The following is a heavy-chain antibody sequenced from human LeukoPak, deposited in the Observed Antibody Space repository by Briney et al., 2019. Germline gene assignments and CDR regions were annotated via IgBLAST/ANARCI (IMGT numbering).Heavy chain of an antibody. V-gene: IGHV3-21*01. CDR2: ISSSSSYI. D-gene: IGHD2-15*01. CDR1: GFTFSSYS. CDR3: ARDYCSGGSCYRNDAFDI. Sequence: GGSLRLSCAASGFTFSSYSMNWVRQAPGKGLEWVSSISSSSSYIYYADSVNGRFTISRDNAKNSLYLQMNSLRAEDTAVYYCARDYCSGGSCYRNDAFDIWGQGTMVTVSS. J-gene: IGHJ3*02.